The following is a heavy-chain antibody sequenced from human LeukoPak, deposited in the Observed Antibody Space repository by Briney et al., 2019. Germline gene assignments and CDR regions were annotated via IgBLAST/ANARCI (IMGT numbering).Heavy chain of an antibody. D-gene: IGHD5-18*01. CDR2: IYSGGST. CDR3: ARAPDTEFDY. Sequence: GGSLTLSCPASGFTVSSNYMSWVRQAPGKGLEWVSVIYSGGSTYYADSVKGRFTISRDNSKNTLYLQMNSLSAEDTAVYYCARAPDTEFDYWGQGTLVTVSS. J-gene: IGHJ4*02. CDR1: GFTVSSNY. V-gene: IGHV3-53*01.